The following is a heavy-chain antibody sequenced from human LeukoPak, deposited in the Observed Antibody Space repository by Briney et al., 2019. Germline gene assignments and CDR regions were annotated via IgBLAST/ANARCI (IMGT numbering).Heavy chain of an antibody. J-gene: IGHJ3*02. V-gene: IGHV3-48*01. Sequence: GGSLRLSCAATGFTFCSYSMNWVRQALGKGMEWVSYISSSSSTIYYADSVKGRFTISRDNAKNSLYLQMNSLRAEDTAVYYCARDPRYCSGGSCYRAFDIWGQGTMVTVSS. D-gene: IGHD2-15*01. CDR2: ISSSSSTI. CDR3: ARDPRYCSGGSCYRAFDI. CDR1: GFTFCSYS.